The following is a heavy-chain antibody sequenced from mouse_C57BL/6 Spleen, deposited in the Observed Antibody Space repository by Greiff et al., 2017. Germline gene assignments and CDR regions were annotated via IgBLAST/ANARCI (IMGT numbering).Heavy chain of an antibody. V-gene: IGHV14-4*01. CDR2: IDPENGDT. Sequence: VQLQQSGAELVRPGASVKLSCTASGFNINDDYMHWVKQRPEQGLEWIGRIDPENGDTEYAAKFQGKATITADTSSNTAYLQLSSLTSEDTAVYYCTTDGLPPAYWGQGTLVTGSA. CDR3: TTDGLPPAY. CDR1: GFNINDDY. D-gene: IGHD2-2*01. J-gene: IGHJ3*01.